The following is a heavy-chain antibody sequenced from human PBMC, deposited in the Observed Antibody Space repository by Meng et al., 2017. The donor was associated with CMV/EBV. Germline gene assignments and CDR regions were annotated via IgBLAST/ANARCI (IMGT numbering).Heavy chain of an antibody. CDR2: IYTSGST. D-gene: IGHD2-2*01. V-gene: IGHV4-4*07. J-gene: IGHJ5*02. Sequence: GPLPQAGPARVQPSEPLSLTCTVSGGSISSYYWSWIRQPAGKGLEWIGRIYTSGSTNYNPSLKSRVTMSVDTSKNQFSLKLSSVTAADTAVYYCARDLMNCSSTSCANWFDPWGQGTLVTVSS. CDR3: ARDLMNCSSTSCANWFDP. CDR1: GGSISSYY.